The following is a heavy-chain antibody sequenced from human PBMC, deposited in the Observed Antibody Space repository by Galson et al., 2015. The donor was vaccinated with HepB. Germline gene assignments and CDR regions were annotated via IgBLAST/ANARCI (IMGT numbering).Heavy chain of an antibody. D-gene: IGHD3-22*01. J-gene: IGHJ3*02. CDR2: ISGSGGST. V-gene: IGHV3-23*01. Sequence: SLRLSCAASGFTFSSYAMSWVRQAPGKGLEWVSAISGSGGSTYYADSVKGRLTISRDNSKNTLYLQMNSLRAEDTAVYYCAKGYSSGYYLDAFDIWGQGTMVTVSS. CDR3: AKGYSSGYYLDAFDI. CDR1: GFTFSSYA.